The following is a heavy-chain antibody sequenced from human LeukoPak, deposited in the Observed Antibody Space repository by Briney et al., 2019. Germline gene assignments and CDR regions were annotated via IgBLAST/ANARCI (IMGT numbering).Heavy chain of an antibody. V-gene: IGHV3-7*01. J-gene: IGHJ4*02. CDR1: GFGFSSFA. D-gene: IGHD3-3*02. CDR3: ATLASDS. Sequence: GGSLRLSCAASGFGFSSFAMSWVRQAPGKGLEWVADIKEDGSDKYYGDSVKGRFTISRDNAKNSVYPQMNSLSPEDTAIYFCATLASDSWGRGTLVTVSS. CDR2: IKEDGSDK.